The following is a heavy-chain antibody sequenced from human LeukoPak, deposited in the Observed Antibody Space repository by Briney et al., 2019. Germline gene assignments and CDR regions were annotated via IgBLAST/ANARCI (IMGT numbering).Heavy chain of an antibody. CDR3: AKDGRYYGSGSYYKS. V-gene: IGHV3-23*01. D-gene: IGHD3-10*01. Sequence: GGSLRLSCAASGFTFSSYGMSWIRQAPGKGLEWVSAISGSGGSTYYADSVKGRFTISRDNSKNTLYLQMNSLRAEDTAVYYCAKDGRYYGSGSYYKSWGQGTLVTVSS. CDR2: ISGSGGST. J-gene: IGHJ4*02. CDR1: GFTFSSYG.